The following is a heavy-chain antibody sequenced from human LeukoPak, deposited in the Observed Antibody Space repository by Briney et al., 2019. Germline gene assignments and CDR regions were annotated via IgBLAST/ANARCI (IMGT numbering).Heavy chain of an antibody. J-gene: IGHJ4*02. CDR3: ARVHYSFYTYFDY. CDR2: IYYNGST. Sequence: SETLSLTCTVSGGSISSYYWSWIRQPPGKGLEWIGYIYYNGSTNYNPSLKSRVTISVDTSKNQFSLKLSSVTAADTAVYYCARVHYSFYTYFDYWGQGTLVTVSS. D-gene: IGHD2/OR15-2a*01. CDR1: GGSISSYY. V-gene: IGHV4-59*01.